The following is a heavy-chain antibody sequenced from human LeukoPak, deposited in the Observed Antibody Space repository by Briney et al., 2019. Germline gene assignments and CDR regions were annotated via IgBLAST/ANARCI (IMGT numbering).Heavy chain of an antibody. CDR2: IYSGGST. J-gene: IGHJ6*02. Sequence: GGSLRLSCAASGFTVSSNYMSWVRQAPGKGLEWVSVIYSGGSTYYTDSVKGRFTISRDNSKNTLYLQMSSLRVEDTAVYYRARIGYCSRTSCHTGYYYGMDVWGQGATVTVSS. D-gene: IGHD2-2*02. CDR3: ARIGYCSRTSCHTGYYYGMDV. CDR1: GFTVSSNY. V-gene: IGHV3-53*01.